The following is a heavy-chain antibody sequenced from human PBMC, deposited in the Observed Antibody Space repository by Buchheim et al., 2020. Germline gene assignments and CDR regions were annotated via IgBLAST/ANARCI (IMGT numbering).Heavy chain of an antibody. D-gene: IGHD3-3*01. J-gene: IGHJ5*02. Sequence: QVQLQQWGAGLLKPSETLSLTCAVYGGSFSGYYWSWIRQPPGKGLEWIGEINHRGSTNYNPSLKSRVTISVDTSKNQFSLKLSSVTAADTAVYYCARGVVPSITIFGVGRPWFDPWGQGTL. CDR1: GGSFSGYY. CDR2: INHRGST. V-gene: IGHV4-34*01. CDR3: ARGVVPSITIFGVGRPWFDP.